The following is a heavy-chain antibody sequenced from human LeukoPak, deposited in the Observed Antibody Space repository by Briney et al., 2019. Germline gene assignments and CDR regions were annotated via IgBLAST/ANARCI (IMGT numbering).Heavy chain of an antibody. CDR3: ARDTYQPSLIDY. J-gene: IGHJ4*02. D-gene: IGHD2-2*01. CDR2: INSYSDDI. CDR1: GFHFSLYA. V-gene: IGHV3-21*05. Sequence: GEPLRLPCSASGFHFSLYAMHWLRQAPPKGLEGFSYINSYSDDIHYADSVRGRFTISRDNAKNTLYLQMKSLRAEDTAVYYCARDTYQPSLIDYWGQGTLVTVSS.